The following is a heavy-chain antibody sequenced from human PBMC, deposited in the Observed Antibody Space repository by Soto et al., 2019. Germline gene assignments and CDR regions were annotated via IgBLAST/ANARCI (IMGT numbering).Heavy chain of an antibody. D-gene: IGHD6-13*01. Sequence: QLQLQESGPGLVKPSETLSLTCTVSGGSISSSSYYWGWIRQPPGKGLEWIGSIYYSGSTYYNPSLTSRVSISVDTSKNQFSLKLSSVTAADTAVYYCASGIAAAGAENYFDYWGQGTMVTVSS. CDR2: IYYSGST. CDR1: GGSISSSSYY. CDR3: ASGIAAAGAENYFDY. J-gene: IGHJ4*02. V-gene: IGHV4-39*01.